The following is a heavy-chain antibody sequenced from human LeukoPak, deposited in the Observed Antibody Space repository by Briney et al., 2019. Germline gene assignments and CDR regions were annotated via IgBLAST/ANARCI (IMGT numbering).Heavy chain of an antibody. CDR3: ARGTLSTIFGVVIAYYFDY. CDR2: INHSGST. CDR1: GGSFSGYY. D-gene: IGHD3-3*01. J-gene: IGHJ4*02. V-gene: IGHV4-34*01. Sequence: PSETLSLTCAVYGGSFSGYYWSWIRQPPGKGLEWIGEINHSGSTNYNPSLKSRVTISVDTSKNQFSLKLSSVTAADTAVYYCARGTLSTIFGVVIAYYFDYWGQGTLVTVSS.